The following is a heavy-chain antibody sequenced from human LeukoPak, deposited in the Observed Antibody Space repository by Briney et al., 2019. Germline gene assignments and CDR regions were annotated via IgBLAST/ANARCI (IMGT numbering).Heavy chain of an antibody. CDR2: ISYDGSNK. V-gene: IGHV3-30*03. D-gene: IGHD5-18*01. J-gene: IGHJ4*02. Sequence: VGSLRLSCAASGFTFSSYGMHWVRQAPGKGLEWVSVISYDGSNKYYADSVKGRFTISRDNSKNTLYLQMNSLRAEDTAVYYCARGRGQLWLLDVDYWGQGTLVTVSS. CDR1: GFTFSSYG. CDR3: ARGRGQLWLLDVDY.